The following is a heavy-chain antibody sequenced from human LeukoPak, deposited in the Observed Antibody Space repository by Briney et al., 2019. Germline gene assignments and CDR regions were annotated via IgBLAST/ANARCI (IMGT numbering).Heavy chain of an antibody. J-gene: IGHJ4*02. CDR3: AKDAYFDSSSYYRDYFDH. D-gene: IGHD3-22*01. V-gene: IGHV3-23*01. CDR2: ISGSSGRT. CDR1: GFTFNSYA. Sequence: GGSLRLSCAASGFTFNSYAMSWVRQAPGKGLEWVSAISGSSGRTYDADSVKGRFTISRDNSKNTLYLQMNNLRAEDTAVYYCAKDAYFDSSSYYRDYFDHWGQGTLVTVSS.